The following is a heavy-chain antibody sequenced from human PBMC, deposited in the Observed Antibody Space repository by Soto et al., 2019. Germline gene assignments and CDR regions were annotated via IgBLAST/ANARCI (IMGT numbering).Heavy chain of an antibody. CDR1: GFSLSTSGVG. Sequence: SGPTLVNPTQTLTLTCTFSGFSLSTSGVGVGWIRQPPGKALEWLALIYWNDDKRYSPSLKSRLTITKDTSKNQVVLTMTNMDPVDTATYYCAHMGSSWKGPGAFDIWGQGTMVTVSS. J-gene: IGHJ3*02. V-gene: IGHV2-5*01. CDR3: AHMGSSWKGPGAFDI. D-gene: IGHD6-13*01. CDR2: IYWNDDK.